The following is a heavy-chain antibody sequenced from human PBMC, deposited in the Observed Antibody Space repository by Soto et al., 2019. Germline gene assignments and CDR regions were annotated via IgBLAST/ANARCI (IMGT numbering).Heavy chain of an antibody. CDR2: INAGNGNT. J-gene: IGHJ4*02. D-gene: IGHD3-10*01. CDR3: ARDLGGITMVRGAKPDLDY. V-gene: IGHV1-3*01. Sequence: ASVKVSCKASGYTFTSYAMHWVRQAPGQRLEWMGWINAGNGNTKYSQKFQGRVTITRDTSASTAYMELRSLRSDDTAVYYCARDLGGITMVRGAKPDLDYWGQGTLVTVSS. CDR1: GYTFTSYA.